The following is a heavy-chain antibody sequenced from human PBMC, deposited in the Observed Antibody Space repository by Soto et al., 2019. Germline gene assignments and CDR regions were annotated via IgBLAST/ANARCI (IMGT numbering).Heavy chain of an antibody. CDR1: GFTFSSYG. CDR2: ISYDGSNK. CDR3: AKGGRMATTSRGMDV. V-gene: IGHV3-30*18. Sequence: QVQLVESGGGVVQPGRSLRLSCAASGFTFSSYGMHWVRQAPGKGLEWVAVISYDGSNKYYADSVKGRFTISRDNSKNTLYLQMNSLRAEDTAVYYCAKGGRMATTSRGMDVWGQGTTVTVSS. J-gene: IGHJ6*02. D-gene: IGHD5-12*01.